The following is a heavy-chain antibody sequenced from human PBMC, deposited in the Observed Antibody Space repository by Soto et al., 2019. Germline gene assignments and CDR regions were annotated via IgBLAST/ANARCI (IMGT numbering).Heavy chain of an antibody. J-gene: IGHJ4*02. Sequence: QVQLVQSGAEVKKPGASVKVSCKASGYTFSNYLLHWVRQAPGQGLEWMGWINAGNGHTKYSQKFQGRVTFTRDTSATTAYIERSSLRSEDTAVYYCASPSYGSWSYSWGQGTLVTVSS. D-gene: IGHD3-10*01. CDR2: INAGNGHT. V-gene: IGHV1-3*01. CDR1: GYTFSNYL. CDR3: ASPSYGSWSYS.